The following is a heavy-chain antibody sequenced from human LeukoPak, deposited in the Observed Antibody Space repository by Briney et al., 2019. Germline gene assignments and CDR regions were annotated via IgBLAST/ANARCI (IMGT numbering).Heavy chain of an antibody. J-gene: IGHJ4*02. Sequence: GGSLRLSCAASGFTLSSYWMTWVRQAPGKGLEWVAVISYDGSNKYYADSVKGRFTISRDNSKNTLYLQMNSLRAEDTAVYYCASQMATIALDYWGQGTLVTVSS. D-gene: IGHD5-24*01. CDR1: GFTLSSYW. V-gene: IGHV3-30*03. CDR2: ISYDGSNK. CDR3: ASQMATIALDY.